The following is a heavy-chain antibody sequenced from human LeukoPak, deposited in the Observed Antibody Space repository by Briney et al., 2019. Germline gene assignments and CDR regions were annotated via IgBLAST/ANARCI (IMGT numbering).Heavy chain of an antibody. V-gene: IGHV1-2*06. CDR3: ARLPPGFGATNSDY. J-gene: IGHJ4*02. Sequence: ASVKVSCKASGYTFTGYYIHWVRQASGQGLEWMGRINPNSGGTNYAQKFQGRVTMTRDTSISTAYMELSRLRSDDTAVYYCARLPPGFGATNSDYWGQGTLVTVSS. D-gene: IGHD1-26*01. CDR1: GYTFTGYY. CDR2: INPNSGGT.